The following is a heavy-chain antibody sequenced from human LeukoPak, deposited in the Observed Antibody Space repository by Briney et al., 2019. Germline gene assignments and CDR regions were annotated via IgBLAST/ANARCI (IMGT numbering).Heavy chain of an antibody. V-gene: IGHV3-23*01. J-gene: IGHJ5*02. CDR3: AKDYCSTSCYRMSLGGWFDP. Sequence: GSLRLSCAASGFTFSSYAMSWVRQAPGKGLEWVSAISGSGGSTYYADSVKGRFTISRDNSKNTLYLQMNSLRAEDTAVYYCAKDYCSTSCYRMSLGGWFDPWGQGTLVTVSS. CDR2: ISGSGGST. CDR1: GFTFSSYA. D-gene: IGHD2-2*02.